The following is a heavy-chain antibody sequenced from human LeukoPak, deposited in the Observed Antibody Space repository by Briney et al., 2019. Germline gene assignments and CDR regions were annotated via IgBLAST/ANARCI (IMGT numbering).Heavy chain of an antibody. CDR1: GGSFNDYY. D-gene: IGHD1-26*01. CDR2: INHSGRT. V-gene: IGHV4-34*01. Sequence: SETLSLTCAVYGGSFNDYYWSWIRQTPGKGLEWIGQINHSGRTNYNPSLKSRVTISVDTSKNRLSLKLSSVTAADTAVYYCARGGGGGTANFDYGGRETLVTASS. CDR3: ARGGGGGTANFDY. J-gene: IGHJ4*02.